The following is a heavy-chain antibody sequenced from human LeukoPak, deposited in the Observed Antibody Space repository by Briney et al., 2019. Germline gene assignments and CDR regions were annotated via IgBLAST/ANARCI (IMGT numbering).Heavy chain of an antibody. CDR3: ARGYRYSSSEHAFDI. Sequence: ASVKVSCKASGYTFTGYYMHWVRQAPGQGLEWMGWINPNSGGTNYAQKFQGRVTMTRDTSISTAYMELSRLRSDDTAVYYCARGYRYSSSEHAFDIWGQGTMVTVSS. CDR1: GYTFTGYY. V-gene: IGHV1-2*02. D-gene: IGHD6-6*01. J-gene: IGHJ3*02. CDR2: INPNSGGT.